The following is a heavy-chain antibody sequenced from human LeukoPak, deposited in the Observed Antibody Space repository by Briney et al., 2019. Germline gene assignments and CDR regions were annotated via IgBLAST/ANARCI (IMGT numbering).Heavy chain of an antibody. Sequence: SETLSLTCTVAGGSISSYYWSWIRQPAGKGLEWVGRIYTSGSTNYNPSLKSRVTMSVDTSKNQFSLKLSSVTAADTAVYYCARETIRLQADYWGQGTLVTVSS. J-gene: IGHJ4*02. V-gene: IGHV4-4*07. D-gene: IGHD2-21*01. CDR1: GGSISSYY. CDR2: IYTSGST. CDR3: ARETIRLQADY.